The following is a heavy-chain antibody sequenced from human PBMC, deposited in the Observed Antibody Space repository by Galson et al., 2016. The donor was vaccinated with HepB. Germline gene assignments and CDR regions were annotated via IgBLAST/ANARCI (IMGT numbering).Heavy chain of an antibody. V-gene: IGHV3-15*04. J-gene: IGHJ4*02. CDR2: IEIKNEGGRR. CDR1: GLTSINAW. CDR3: TTAPDY. Sequence: LRLSCAASGLTSINAWINWVRLPPGKGLAWLGRIEIKNEGGRRDYAVPVKGRFTFSRDDSGVTVYLQMNDLKTEDTALDYCTTAPDYWGQGTLVTVSS.